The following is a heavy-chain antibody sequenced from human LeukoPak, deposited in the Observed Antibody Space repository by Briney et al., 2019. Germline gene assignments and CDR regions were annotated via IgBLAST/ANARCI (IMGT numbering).Heavy chain of an antibody. CDR1: GFTFDDYA. J-gene: IGHJ4*02. CDR2: ISWNSGSI. Sequence: GGSLRLSCAASGFTFDDYAMHWVRQAPGKGLEWVSGISWNSGSIGYADSVKGRFTISRENAKNSLYLQMNSLRAEDTALYYCAKSSTLHDSGGYPAPYYFDYWGQGTLVTVSS. V-gene: IGHV3-9*01. CDR3: AKSSTLHDSGGYPAPYYFDY. D-gene: IGHD3-22*01.